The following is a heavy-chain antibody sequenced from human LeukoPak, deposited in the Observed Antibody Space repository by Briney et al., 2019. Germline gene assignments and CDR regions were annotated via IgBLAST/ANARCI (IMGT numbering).Heavy chain of an antibody. J-gene: IGHJ4*02. V-gene: IGHV1-2*02. D-gene: IGHD3-10*01. Sequence: GASVKVSCKASGYTFTGYYMHWVRQAPGQGLEWMGWINPNSGGTNYAQKFQGRVTMTRNTSISTAYMELSSLRSEDTAVYYCARSDYGWRPVDYWGQGTLVTVSS. CDR3: ARSDYGWRPVDY. CDR1: GYTFTGYY. CDR2: INPNSGGT.